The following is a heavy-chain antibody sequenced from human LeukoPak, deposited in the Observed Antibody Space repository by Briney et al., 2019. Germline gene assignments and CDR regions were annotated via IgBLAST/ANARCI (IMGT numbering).Heavy chain of an antibody. D-gene: IGHD3-10*01. Sequence: ASVKVSCKASGYTFTSYGISWVRQAPGQGLEWMGWISAYNGNTNYAQKFQGRVTMTRDTSISTAYMELSRLTSDDTAVYYCAREPYGSGSFRTDYYYMDVWGKGTTVTISS. CDR1: GYTFTSYG. V-gene: IGHV1-18*01. J-gene: IGHJ6*03. CDR2: ISAYNGNT. CDR3: AREPYGSGSFRTDYYYMDV.